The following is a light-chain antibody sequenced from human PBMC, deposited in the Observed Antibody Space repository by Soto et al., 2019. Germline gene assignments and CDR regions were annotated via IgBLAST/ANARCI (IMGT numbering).Light chain of an antibody. CDR2: EGS. CDR3: CSYAGNPYV. Sequence: QSALTQPPSASGSPGQSVTITCSGTSSDVGEENYVSWYQQHPGKVPKLILYEGSKRPSGVSDRFSGSKSGITASLTISGLQAEDEADYYCCSYAGNPYVFGTGTQLTVL. CDR1: SSDVGEENY. V-gene: IGLV2-8*01. J-gene: IGLJ1*01.